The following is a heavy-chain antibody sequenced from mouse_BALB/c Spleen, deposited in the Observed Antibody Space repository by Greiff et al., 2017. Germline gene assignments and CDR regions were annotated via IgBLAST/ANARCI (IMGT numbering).Heavy chain of an antibody. J-gene: IGHJ2*01. Sequence: EVQLVESGGGLVKPGGSLKLSCAASGFTFSSYAMSWVRQTPEKRLEWVASISSGGSTYYPDSVMGRFTISRDKARNILYLQMSSLRSEDTAMCYFARADGNDVDYWGQGTTLTVSS. CDR2: ISSGGST. V-gene: IGHV5-6-5*01. CDR1: GFTFSSYA. D-gene: IGHD2-2*01. CDR3: ARADGNDVDY.